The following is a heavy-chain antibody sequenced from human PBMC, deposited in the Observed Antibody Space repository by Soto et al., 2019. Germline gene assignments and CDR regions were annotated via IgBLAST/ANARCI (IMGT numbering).Heavy chain of an antibody. CDR1: GGSISSGDYY. CDR2: IYYSGST. D-gene: IGHD4-17*01. CDR3: AAGSYGDYAFDY. Sequence: SETLSLTCTVSGGSISSGDYYWSWIRQPPGKGLEWIGYIYYSGSTYYNPSLKSRVTISVDTSKNQFSLKLSSVTAADTAVYYCAAGSYGDYAFDYWGQGTLVTVSS. J-gene: IGHJ4*02. V-gene: IGHV4-30-4*01.